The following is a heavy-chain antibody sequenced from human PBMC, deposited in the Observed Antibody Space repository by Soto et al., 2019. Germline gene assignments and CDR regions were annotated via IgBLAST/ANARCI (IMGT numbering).Heavy chain of an antibody. CDR2: IYYIGST. D-gene: IGHD2-2*01. CDR3: ASNNPHYCSSTSCPIGPIYDFWSGYQDDAFDM. V-gene: IGHV4-39*01. J-gene: IGHJ3*02. CDR1: GGSISSSIYY. Sequence: SETLSLTCTVSGGSISSSIYYWGWIRHPPGKGLEWIGSIYYIGSTYYNPSLKSRVTISVDTSKNQFSLKLSSVTAADTAVYYCASNNPHYCSSTSCPIGPIYDFWSGYQDDAFDMWGQGTVVTV.